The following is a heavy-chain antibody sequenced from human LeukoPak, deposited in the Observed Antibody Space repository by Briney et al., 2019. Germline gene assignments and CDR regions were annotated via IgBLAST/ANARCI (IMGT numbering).Heavy chain of an antibody. J-gene: IGHJ3*02. CDR3: ARGPEDIVLKTENAFDI. Sequence: SETLSLTCTVSGGSISSYYWSWIRQPPGKGLEWIGYIYYSGSTNYNPSLKSRVTISVDTSKNQFSLKLSSVTAADTAVYYCARGPEDIVLKTENAFDIWGQGTMVTVSS. V-gene: IGHV4-59*01. CDR2: IYYSGST. D-gene: IGHD2-8*01. CDR1: GGSISSYY.